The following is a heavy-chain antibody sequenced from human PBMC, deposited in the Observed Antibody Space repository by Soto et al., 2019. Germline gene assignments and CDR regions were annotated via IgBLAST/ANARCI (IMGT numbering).Heavy chain of an antibody. CDR2: IRSKAYGGTT. Sequence: PGGSLRLSCTASGFTFGDYAMSWFRQAPGKGLEWVGFIRSKAYGGTTEYAASVKGRFTISRDDSKSIAYLQMNSLKTEDTAVYYCTRGSRHYDDYIWGSYRLYYYYYMDVWGKGTTVTVSS. V-gene: IGHV3-49*03. CDR1: GFTFGDYA. D-gene: IGHD3-16*02. J-gene: IGHJ6*03. CDR3: TRGSRHYDDYIWGSYRLYYYYYMDV.